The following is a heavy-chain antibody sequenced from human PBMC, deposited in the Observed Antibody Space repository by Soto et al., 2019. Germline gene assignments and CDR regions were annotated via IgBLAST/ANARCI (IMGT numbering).Heavy chain of an antibody. CDR2: IYHSGST. D-gene: IGHD3-3*01. J-gene: IGHJ5*02. CDR3: ARVTIFGVVIMEHNWFDP. Sequence: SETLSLTCAVSGGSISSSNWWSWVRQPPGKGLEWIGEIYHSGSTNYNPSLKSRVTISVDKSKNQFSLKLSSVTAADTAVYYCARVTIFGVVIMEHNWFDPWGQGTLVTVSS. CDR1: GGSISSSNW. V-gene: IGHV4-4*02.